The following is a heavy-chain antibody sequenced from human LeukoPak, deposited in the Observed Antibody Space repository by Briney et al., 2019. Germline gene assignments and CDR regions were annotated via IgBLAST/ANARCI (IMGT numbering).Heavy chain of an antibody. CDR3: ARDKSIAARPDWFDP. CDR1: GDSFSSNIAA. Sequence: SQTLSLTCAISGDSFSSNIAAWNWIRQSPSRGLEWLVRTYYRSKWYNDYAVSVKSRITINPDTSKNQFSLQLNSVTPEDTAVYYCARDKSIAARPDWFDPWGQGTLVTVSS. D-gene: IGHD6-6*01. CDR2: TYYRSKWYN. V-gene: IGHV6-1*01. J-gene: IGHJ5*02.